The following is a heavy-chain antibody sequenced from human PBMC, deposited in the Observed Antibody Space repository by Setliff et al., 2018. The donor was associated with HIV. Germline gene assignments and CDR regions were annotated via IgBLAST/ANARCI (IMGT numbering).Heavy chain of an antibody. D-gene: IGHD2-2*01. J-gene: IGHJ6*03. V-gene: IGHV4-59*11. CDR2: IHYSGRT. CDR3: VRGYCSSTTCYDDYYYMDV. CDR1: GDSINGHW. Sequence: LETLSLTCSVSGDSINGHWWSWIRQPPGKGLEWTGNIHYSGRTNYNPSLKSRITISVDTSKNQVSLKLSSVTAADTAVYYCVRGYCSSTTCYDDYYYMDVWGKGSTVTVSS.